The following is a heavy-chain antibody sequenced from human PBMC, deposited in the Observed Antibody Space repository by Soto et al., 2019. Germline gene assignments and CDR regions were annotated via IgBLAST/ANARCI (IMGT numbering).Heavy chain of an antibody. CDR2: INPKTGDT. CDR1: GYTFTDFY. D-gene: IGHD1-1*01. V-gene: IGHV1-2*02. Sequence: QVQLVQSGTEMKKPGASVTVSCKSSGYTFTDFYLHWLRQAPGQGLEWVGWINPKTGDTKSSQKFQGRVTMSRDTSVSTAYIDLTSLTSDDTAMYYCATGTNGTTGWYHPWGQGTRVTVSS. CDR3: ATGTNGTTGWYHP. J-gene: IGHJ5*02.